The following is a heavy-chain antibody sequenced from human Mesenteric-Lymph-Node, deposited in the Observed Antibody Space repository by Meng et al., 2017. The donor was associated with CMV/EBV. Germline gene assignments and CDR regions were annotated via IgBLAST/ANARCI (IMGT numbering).Heavy chain of an antibody. V-gene: IGHV1-24*01. CDR2: FDPENSET. CDR1: EHSLTELS. D-gene: IGHD1-26*01. J-gene: IGHJ4*02. Sequence: ASVKVSCKVSEHSLTELSRHWVRQAPGKGLEWLGGFDPENSETIYAQKFQGRVIMTEDTSTDTTYMELSRLRSDDTAVYYCARDRSDGSYEGVYFDYWGQGTLVTVSS. CDR3: ARDRSDGSYEGVYFDY.